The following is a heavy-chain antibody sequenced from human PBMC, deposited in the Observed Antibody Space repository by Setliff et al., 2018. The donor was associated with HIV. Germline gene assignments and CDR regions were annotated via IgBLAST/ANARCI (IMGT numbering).Heavy chain of an antibody. CDR1: GDSMSGYY. V-gene: IGHV4-4*08. D-gene: IGHD7-27*01. Sequence: SETLSLTCAVSGDSMSGYYWSWIRQSPGKKLEWIGYIHTSGSTNYNPSLKSRVTISLDTSNDRFSLRLSSVTAADTAVYYCARAPTGELDFWGQGTLVTVSS. J-gene: IGHJ4*02. CDR3: ARAPTGELDF. CDR2: IHTSGST.